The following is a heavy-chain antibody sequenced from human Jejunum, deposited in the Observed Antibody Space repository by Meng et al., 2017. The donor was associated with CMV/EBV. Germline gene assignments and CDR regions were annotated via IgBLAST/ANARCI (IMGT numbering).Heavy chain of an antibody. CDR2: IKQDGSET. Sequence: SCAASGFTSGDFWMMWVRQAPGKGLEWVANIKQDGSETSYVDSVKGRFSISRDNSKNTLYLQMNSLRIEDTAVYYCAKDRYSGVDYWGQGTLVTVSS. V-gene: IGHV3-7*04. J-gene: IGHJ4*02. D-gene: IGHD1-26*01. CDR1: GFTSGDFW. CDR3: AKDRYSGVDY.